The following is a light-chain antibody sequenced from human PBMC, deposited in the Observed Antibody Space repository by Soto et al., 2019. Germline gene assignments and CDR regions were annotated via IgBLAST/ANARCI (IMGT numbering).Light chain of an antibody. V-gene: IGLV1-44*01. Sequence: QSVLTQPPSASGTPGQRVTISCSGSSSNIGSNTVNWYQQLPGTAPKLLIYSNNQRPSGVPDRFSGSKYGTSASLAISRLQSEDEADYYCAAWDDSLNGYVVGTGTKLTVL. CDR2: SNN. J-gene: IGLJ1*01. CDR1: SSNIGSNT. CDR3: AAWDDSLNGYV.